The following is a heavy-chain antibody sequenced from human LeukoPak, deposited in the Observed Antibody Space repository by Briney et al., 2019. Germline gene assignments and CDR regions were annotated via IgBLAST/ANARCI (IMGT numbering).Heavy chain of an antibody. CDR2: IYYSGST. Sequence: SETLSLTCTVSGGSISSYYWSWIRQPPGKGLEWIGYIYYSGSTNYNPSLKSRVTISVDTSKNQFSLKLSSVTAADTAVYYCAQSYGDYDSWYFDLWGRGTLVTVSS. V-gene: IGHV4-59*01. D-gene: IGHD4-17*01. CDR1: GGSISSYY. J-gene: IGHJ2*01. CDR3: AQSYGDYDSWYFDL.